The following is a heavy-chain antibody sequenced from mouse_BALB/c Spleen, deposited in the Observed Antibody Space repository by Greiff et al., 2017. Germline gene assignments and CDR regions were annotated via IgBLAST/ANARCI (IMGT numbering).Heavy chain of an antibody. CDR2: INPSSGYT. V-gene: IGHV1-4*01. Sequence: QVQLQQSGAELARPGASVKMSCKASGYTFTSYTMHWVQQRPGQGLEWIGYINPSSGYTNYNQKFKDKATLTADKSSSTAYMQLSSLTSEDSAVYYCARWDYWYFDVWGAGTTVTVSS. CDR1: GYTFTSYT. J-gene: IGHJ1*01. D-gene: IGHD4-1*01. CDR3: ARWDYWYFDV.